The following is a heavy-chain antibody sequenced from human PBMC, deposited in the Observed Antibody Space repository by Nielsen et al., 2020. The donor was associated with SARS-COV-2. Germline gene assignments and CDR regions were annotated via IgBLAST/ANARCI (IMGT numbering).Heavy chain of an antibody. D-gene: IGHD6-6*01. Sequence: SVKVSCKASGCTFSSYAISWVRQAPGQGLEWMGGIIPIFGTANYAQKFQGRVTITADESTSTAYMGLSSLGSEDPAVYYCARSYEQLVSLDYWGQGTLVTVSS. CDR2: IIPIFGTA. CDR3: ARSYEQLVSLDY. CDR1: GCTFSSYA. V-gene: IGHV1-69*13. J-gene: IGHJ4*02.